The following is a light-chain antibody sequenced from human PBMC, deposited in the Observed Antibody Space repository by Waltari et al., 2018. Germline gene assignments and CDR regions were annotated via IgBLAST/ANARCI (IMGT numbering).Light chain of an antibody. CDR3: QSADGTTNSVV. CDR2: KDN. J-gene: IGLJ2*01. CDR1: EFSKNY. V-gene: IGLV3-25*03. Sequence: SFALTQPPSVSVSPGQTARITCSAEEFSKNYAYWYQQKPGQAPVLVIYKDNERPSGSPRRRSGASSGTTVTLTIRGGQAEDEADYFCQSADGTTNSVVFGGGTKLTVL.